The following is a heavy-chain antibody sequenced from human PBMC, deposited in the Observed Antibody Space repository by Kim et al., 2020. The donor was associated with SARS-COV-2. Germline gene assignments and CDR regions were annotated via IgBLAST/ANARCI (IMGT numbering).Heavy chain of an antibody. V-gene: IGHV4-39*01. CDR3: ARLVSENSAVEY. CDR1: GASISRSSNY. CDR2: INYSGNN. J-gene: IGHJ4*02. Sequence: SETLSLTCTVSGASISRSSNYWDWIRQPPGKGLEWIGRINYSGNNYYNPSLKSRVAISVDTSKNQFSLKMRSVTAADTAVYYCARLVSENSAVEYWGQGTLVTVSS.